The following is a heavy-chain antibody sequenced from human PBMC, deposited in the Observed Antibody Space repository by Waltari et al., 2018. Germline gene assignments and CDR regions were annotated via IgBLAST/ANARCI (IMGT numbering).Heavy chain of an antibody. CDR2: IYYSGSL. Sequence: QVQLQESGPGLVKPSETLSLTCTVSGGSISSYYWSWIRQPPGKGLEWIGYIYYSGSLNYNPSLKSRVTISVDTSKNQFSLKLSSVTAEDTAVYYCARDAPPILGYCSGGSCDYYYYGMDVWGQGTTVTVSS. CDR3: ARDAPPILGYCSGGSCDYYYYGMDV. V-gene: IGHV4-59*01. CDR1: GGSISSYY. D-gene: IGHD2-15*01. J-gene: IGHJ6*02.